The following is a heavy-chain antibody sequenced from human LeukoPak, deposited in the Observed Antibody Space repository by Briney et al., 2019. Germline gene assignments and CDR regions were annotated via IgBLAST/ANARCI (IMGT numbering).Heavy chain of an antibody. D-gene: IGHD3-10*01. J-gene: IGHJ5*02. CDR3: AKDGRRDTMVRGARWFDP. CDR1: GFTLSSYA. CDR2: ISVSGNT. V-gene: IGHV3-23*01. Sequence: PSGGSLRLSCAASGFTLSSYAMSWVRQGPGKGLEWVSAISVSGNTYHADSVKGRFTISRDNSKNTLYLQMNSLRAEDTAVYYCAKDGRRDTMVRGARWFDPWGQGTLVTVSS.